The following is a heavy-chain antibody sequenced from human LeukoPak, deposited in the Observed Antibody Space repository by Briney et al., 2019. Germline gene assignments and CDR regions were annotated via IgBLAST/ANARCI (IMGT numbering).Heavy chain of an antibody. Sequence: SETLSLTCAVYGGSFSGYYWSWIRQPPGKGLEWIGEINHSGSTNYNPSLKSRVTISVDTSKNQFSLKLSSVTAADTAVYYCARRGPPARFDYWGQGTLVTVSS. J-gene: IGHJ4*02. CDR3: ARRGPPARFDY. V-gene: IGHV4-34*01. CDR1: GGSFSGYY. CDR2: INHSGST. D-gene: IGHD3-10*01.